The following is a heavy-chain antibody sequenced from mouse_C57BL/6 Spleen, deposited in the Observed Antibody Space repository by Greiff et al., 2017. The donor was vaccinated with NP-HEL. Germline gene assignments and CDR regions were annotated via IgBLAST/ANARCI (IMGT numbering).Heavy chain of an antibody. CDR1: GFNIKNTY. V-gene: IGHV14-3*01. Sequence: VQLKQSVAELVRPGASVKLSCTASGFNIKNTYMHWVKQRPEQGLEWIGRIDPANGNTKYAPKFQGKATITADTSSNTAYLQLSSLTSEDTAIYYCAVYSNYVGAWFAYWGQGTLVTVSA. J-gene: IGHJ3*01. CDR2: IDPANGNT. D-gene: IGHD2-5*01. CDR3: AVYSNYVGAWFAY.